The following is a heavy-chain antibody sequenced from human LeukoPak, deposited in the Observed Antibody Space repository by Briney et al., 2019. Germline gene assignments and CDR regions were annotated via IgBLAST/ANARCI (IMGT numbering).Heavy chain of an antibody. J-gene: IGHJ4*02. V-gene: IGHV3-53*01. D-gene: IGHD3-22*01. CDR3: ARGSYYDSSAFDY. CDR1: GFTVSSNY. Sequence: PGGSLRLSCAASGFTVSSNYMSWVRQAPGKGLEWVSVIYSGGSTYYADSVKGRFTISRDNSKNTLYLQMNSLRAEDTAVYYCARGSYYDSSAFDYWGQGTLVTVSS. CDR2: IYSGGST.